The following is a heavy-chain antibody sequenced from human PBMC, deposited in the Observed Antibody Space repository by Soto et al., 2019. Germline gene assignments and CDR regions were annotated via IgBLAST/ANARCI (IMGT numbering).Heavy chain of an antibody. CDR3: ARESSKQLAPASWFDP. CDR1: GYTFTSYG. CDR2: ISAYNGNT. D-gene: IGHD6-6*01. J-gene: IGHJ5*02. Sequence: ASVKVSCKASGYTFTSYGISWVRQAPVQGLEWMGWISAYNGNTNYAQKLQGRVTMTTDTSTSTAYMELRSLRSDDTAVYYCARESSKQLAPASWFDPWGKGPMVTVSS. V-gene: IGHV1-18*01.